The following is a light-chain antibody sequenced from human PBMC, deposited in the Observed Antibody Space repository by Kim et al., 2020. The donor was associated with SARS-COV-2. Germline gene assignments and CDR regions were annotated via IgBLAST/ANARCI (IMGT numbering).Light chain of an antibody. J-gene: IGKJ4*01. CDR1: QSVSSN. V-gene: IGKV3D-15*01. Sequence: EIVMTQSPATLSESPGERATLSCRASQSVSSNLAWYQQKPGQAPRLLIYGASTRATGIPARFSGSGSGTEFTLTISSLQSEDFAVYYCQQYNNWPLTFGGGTKLEI. CDR3: QQYNNWPLT. CDR2: GAS.